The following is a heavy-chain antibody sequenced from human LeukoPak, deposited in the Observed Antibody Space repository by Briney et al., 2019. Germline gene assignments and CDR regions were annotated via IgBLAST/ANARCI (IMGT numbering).Heavy chain of an antibody. CDR3: ARGARGYSYG. CDR2: IYYSGST. Sequence: DPSETLSLTCTVSGASISSYYWSWIRQPPGKGLEWIGYIYYSGSTNYNPSLKSRVTISLDTSKSQFSLKLSSVTAADTAVYYCARGARGYSYGWGQGTLVTVSS. D-gene: IGHD5-18*01. V-gene: IGHV4-59*01. CDR1: GASISSYY. J-gene: IGHJ4*02.